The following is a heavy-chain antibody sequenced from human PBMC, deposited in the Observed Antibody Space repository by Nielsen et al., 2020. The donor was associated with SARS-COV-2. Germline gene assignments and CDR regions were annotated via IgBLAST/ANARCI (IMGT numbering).Heavy chain of an antibody. J-gene: IGHJ6*02. V-gene: IGHV3-33*01. CDR1: GFTFSSYG. D-gene: IGHD3-16*02. CDR3: AGHLSWYGMDV. CDR2: IWYDGSNK. Sequence: GGSLRLSCAASGFTFSSYGMHWVRQAPGKGLEWVAVIWYDGSNKYYADSVKGRFTISRDNSKNTLYLQMNSLRAEDTAVYYCAGHLSWYGMDVCGQGTTVTVSS.